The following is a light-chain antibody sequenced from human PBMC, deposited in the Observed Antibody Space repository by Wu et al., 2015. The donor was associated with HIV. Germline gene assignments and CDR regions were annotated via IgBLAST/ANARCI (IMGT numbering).Light chain of an antibody. J-gene: IGKJ1*01. V-gene: IGKV3-11*01. Sequence: EIVLTQSPATLSLSPGERATLSCRASQGVVSYLAWYQQKPGQAPRLLIYDAFNRATGVPARFSGSGSGTDFTLTISSLEPEDFAVYYCQQRSNWPPTWTFGQGTKVE. CDR1: QGVVSY. CDR2: DAF. CDR3: QQRSNWPPTWT.